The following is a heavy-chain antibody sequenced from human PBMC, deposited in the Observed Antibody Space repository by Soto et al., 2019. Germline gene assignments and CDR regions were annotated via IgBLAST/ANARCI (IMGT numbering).Heavy chain of an antibody. J-gene: IGHJ6*02. Sequence: QVQLQESGPGLVKPSETLSLTCTVSGGSVSSGSYYWSWIRQPPGKGLEWIGYIYYSGSTNYNPSLKSRVTISVDTSKNQFSLKLSSVTAADTAVYYCASQNSSSLFDDYYYYGMDVWDQGTTVTVSS. CDR1: GGSVSSGSYY. CDR3: ASQNSSSLFDDYYYYGMDV. D-gene: IGHD6-6*01. V-gene: IGHV4-61*01. CDR2: IYYSGST.